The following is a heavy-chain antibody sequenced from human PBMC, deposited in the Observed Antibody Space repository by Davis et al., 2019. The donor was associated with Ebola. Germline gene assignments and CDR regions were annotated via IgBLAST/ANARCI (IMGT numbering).Heavy chain of an antibody. CDR3: ARVHYGGQRYYYSMDV. J-gene: IGHJ6*02. CDR2: ISSSSSTI. D-gene: IGHD4-23*01. V-gene: IGHV3-48*02. Sequence: GGSLRPSCAASGFTFSSYSMNWVRQAPGKGLEWVSYISSSSSTIYYADSVKGRFTISRDNAKNSLYLQMNSLRDEDTAVYYCARVHYGGQRYYYSMDVWGQGTTVTVSS. CDR1: GFTFSSYS.